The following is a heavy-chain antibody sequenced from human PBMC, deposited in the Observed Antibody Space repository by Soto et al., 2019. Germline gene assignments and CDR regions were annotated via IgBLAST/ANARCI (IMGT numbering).Heavy chain of an antibody. CDR3: AKSRYSDTFGGRDS. J-gene: IGHJ4*02. CDR2: ISGSGGNT. CDR1: GLTSSTYA. D-gene: IGHD3-22*01. V-gene: IGHV3-23*01. Sequence: GGSLRLSCAASGLTSSTYAMSWVRQAPGKGLEWVSGISGSGGNTYYADSVKGRFTISRDNSNNTLFLQMNSLRAEDTAVYYCAKSRYSDTFGGRDSWGQGTLVTVSS.